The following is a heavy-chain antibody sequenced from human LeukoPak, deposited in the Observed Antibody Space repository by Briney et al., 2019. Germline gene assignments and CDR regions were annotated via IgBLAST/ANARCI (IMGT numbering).Heavy chain of an antibody. CDR3: ARDTGYYFGSGNYLYYFNY. V-gene: IGHV4-4*07. CDR2: MYTSGST. D-gene: IGHD3-10*01. CDR1: GGYISSYY. J-gene: IGHJ4*02. Sequence: PSETLSLTCTVFGGYISSYYWSWIRQPAGKGLEWIGRMYTSGSTNYNPSLKSRVTMSVDTSKNQFSLKLSSVTAADTAVYYCARDTGYYFGSGNYLYYFNYWGQGTLVTVSS.